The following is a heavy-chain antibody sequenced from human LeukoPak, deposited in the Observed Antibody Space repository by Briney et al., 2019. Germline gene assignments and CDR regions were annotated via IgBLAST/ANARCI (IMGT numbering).Heavy chain of an antibody. J-gene: IGHJ5*02. V-gene: IGHV3-21*01. CDR2: ISSSSDYI. Sequence: SGGSLTLSCAASGFTFSSYGMSWVRQAPGKGLEWVSSISSSSDYIYYADSVKGRFTISRDNAKNSLYLQMKSLRAEDTAVYYCARGKTSQNIVTRKTYNWFDPWGQGTLVTVSS. CDR3: ARGKTSQNIVTRKTYNWFDP. CDR1: GFTFSSYG. D-gene: IGHD2/OR15-2a*01.